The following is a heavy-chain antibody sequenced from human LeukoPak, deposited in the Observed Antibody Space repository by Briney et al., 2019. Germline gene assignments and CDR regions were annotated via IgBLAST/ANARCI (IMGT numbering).Heavy chain of an antibody. J-gene: IGHJ6*03. CDR1: GFTFSSYS. CDR2: ISSSSSHI. CDR3: ARAPSNDDIVVVPAAPYYMDV. Sequence: GGSLRLSCAASGFTFSSYSMNWVRQAPGKGLEWVSSISSSSSHIYYADSVKGRFTISRDNAKNSLYLQMNSLRAEDTAVYYCARAPSNDDIVVVPAAPYYMDVWGKGTTVTVSS. D-gene: IGHD2-2*01. V-gene: IGHV3-21*01.